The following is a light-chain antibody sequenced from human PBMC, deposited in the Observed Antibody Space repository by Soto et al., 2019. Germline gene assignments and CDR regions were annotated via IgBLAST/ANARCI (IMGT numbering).Light chain of an antibody. Sequence: EIVLTQSPGTLSLSPGERATLSCRASQSVSSNYLAWYQQKPGQAPRLLIYGASNRATGIPDRFSGSGSGTDFTLTISRLEPEDFAVYYCQQYGSSGTFGQGTRWIS. CDR2: GAS. CDR3: QQYGSSGT. J-gene: IGKJ1*01. V-gene: IGKV3-20*01. CDR1: QSVSSNY.